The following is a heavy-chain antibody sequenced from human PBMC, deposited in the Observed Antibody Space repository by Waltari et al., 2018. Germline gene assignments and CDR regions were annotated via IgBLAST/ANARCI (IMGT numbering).Heavy chain of an antibody. D-gene: IGHD1-26*01. V-gene: IGHV3-53*01. J-gene: IGHJ4*02. CDR2: SYRGGNT. CDR3: ARDPGGRYYFDY. Sequence: EVQLVESGGGLIQPGGSLRLSCAASGFTVSSTYMSWVRQAPGKGLEWVSVSYRGGNTYYADSVKGRFTISRDNSKNTLYLQMNSLRADDTAVYYCARDPGGRYYFDYWGQGSLVTVSS. CDR1: GFTVSSTY.